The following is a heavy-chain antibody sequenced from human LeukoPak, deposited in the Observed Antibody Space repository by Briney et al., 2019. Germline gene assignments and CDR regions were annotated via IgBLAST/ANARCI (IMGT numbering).Heavy chain of an antibody. CDR1: GFPFVDFG. CDR3: TVFGVVTLDY. D-gene: IGHD3-3*01. CDR2: IRSKAYGGTT. J-gene: IGHJ4*02. V-gene: IGHV3-49*04. Sequence: GSLLLSCTASGFPFVDFGLSWVRQAPGKGLEWVGFIRSKAYGGTTEYAASVKGRFTISRDDSKSIAYLQMNSLKTEDTAVYYCTVFGVVTLDYWGQGTLVTVSS.